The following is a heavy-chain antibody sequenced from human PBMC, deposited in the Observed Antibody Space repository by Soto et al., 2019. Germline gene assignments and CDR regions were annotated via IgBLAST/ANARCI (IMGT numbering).Heavy chain of an antibody. D-gene: IGHD3-3*01. Sequence: SVKVSCKASGGTFSSYAISWVRQAPGQGLEWMGGIIPIFGTANYAQKFQGRVTITADESTSTAYMELSSLRSEDTAVYYCATEMATIFVRAFDIWGQGTMVTVSS. CDR2: IIPIFGTA. V-gene: IGHV1-69*13. CDR3: ATEMATIFVRAFDI. J-gene: IGHJ3*02. CDR1: GGTFSSYA.